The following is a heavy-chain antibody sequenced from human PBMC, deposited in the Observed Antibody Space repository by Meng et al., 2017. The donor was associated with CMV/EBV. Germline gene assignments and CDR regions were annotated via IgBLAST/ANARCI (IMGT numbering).Heavy chain of an antibody. V-gene: IGHV1-18*04. Sequence: ASVKVSCKASGYDFDTYAMTWVRQAPGQGLEWMGWTSIYEGDSSLAKKFQGRVTMTRDTSTRTAYMELSRLRSDDTAVYYCARGRLIVVVPAAIAGVRIAAALSMDVWGQGTTVTVSS. J-gene: IGHJ6*02. D-gene: IGHD2-2*01. CDR3: ARGRLIVVVPAAIAGVRIAAALSMDV. CDR1: GYDFDTYA. CDR2: TSIYEGDS.